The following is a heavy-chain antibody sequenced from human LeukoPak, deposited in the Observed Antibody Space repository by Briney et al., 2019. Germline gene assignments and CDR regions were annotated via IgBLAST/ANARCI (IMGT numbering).Heavy chain of an antibody. J-gene: IGHJ6*03. CDR3: ARGGYQPYYYMDV. CDR1: GFTFSSYA. CDR2: ISSSSGYI. D-gene: IGHD2-2*01. Sequence: GSLRLSCAASGFTFSSYAMNWIRQAPGKGLEWVSSISSSSGYIFYADSVKGRFTISRDNSKKIVYLQMDSLRVDDTAVYYCARGGYQPYYYMDVWGTGTTVTVSS. V-gene: IGHV3-21*01.